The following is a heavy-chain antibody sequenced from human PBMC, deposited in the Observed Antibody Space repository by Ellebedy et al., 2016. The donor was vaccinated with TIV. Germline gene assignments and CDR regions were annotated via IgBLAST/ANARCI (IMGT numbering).Heavy chain of an antibody. CDR3: ARGVVGATTTGRRFDY. D-gene: IGHD1-26*01. J-gene: IGHJ4*02. CDR2: INHSGST. CDR1: GGSVSRYY. Sequence: SETLSLTCAVYGGSVSRYYWSWIRQPPGKGLEWIGEINHSGSTNYNPSLKSRVTISVDTSKNQFSLKLSSVTAADTAVYYCARGVVGATTTGRRFDYWGQGTLVTVSS. V-gene: IGHV4-34*01.